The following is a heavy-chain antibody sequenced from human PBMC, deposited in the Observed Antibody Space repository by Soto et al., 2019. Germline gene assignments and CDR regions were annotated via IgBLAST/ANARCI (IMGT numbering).Heavy chain of an antibody. CDR2: IYPGDSDT. CDR1: GYSFTSYW. CDR3: ARHRGRIAAAGMTDYYYGMDV. J-gene: IGHJ6*02. D-gene: IGHD6-13*01. Sequence: GESLKISCKGSGYSFTSYWIGWVRQMPGKGLEWMGIIYPGDSDTRYSPSFQGQVTISAAKSISTAYLQWSSLKASDTAMYYCARHRGRIAAAGMTDYYYGMDVWGQGTTVTVSS. V-gene: IGHV5-51*01.